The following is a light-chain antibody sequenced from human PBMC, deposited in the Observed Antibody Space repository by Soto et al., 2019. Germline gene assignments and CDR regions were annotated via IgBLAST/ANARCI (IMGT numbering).Light chain of an antibody. CDR2: DVN. V-gene: IGLV2-14*03. J-gene: IGLJ2*01. CDR3: SSFSSSNNVVA. CDR1: SSDFSPYNF. Sequence: QSVLTQPASVSGSPGQSIAISCTATSSDFSPYNFVSWYQQHPGKAPRLLIYDVNSRPSGVSNRFSGSTSGITASLTISGLQAEDEADYYCSSFSSSNNVVAFGGETKLTVL.